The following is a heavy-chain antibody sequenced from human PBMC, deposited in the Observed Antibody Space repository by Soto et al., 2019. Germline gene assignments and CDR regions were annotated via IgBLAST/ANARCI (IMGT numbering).Heavy chain of an antibody. V-gene: IGHV5-51*01. CDR1: GYSFTSYW. CDR3: ARTHPIVVPAAIGDY. D-gene: IGHD2-2*01. Sequence: PGESLKISCKGSGYSFTSYWIGWVRQMPGKGLEWMGIIYPGDSDTRYSPSFQGQVTISADKSISTAYLQWSSLKASDTAMYYCARTHPIVVPAAIGDYWGQGTLVTVSS. CDR2: IYPGDSDT. J-gene: IGHJ4*02.